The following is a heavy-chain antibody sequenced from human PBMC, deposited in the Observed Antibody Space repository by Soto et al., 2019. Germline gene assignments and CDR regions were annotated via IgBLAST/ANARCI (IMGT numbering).Heavy chain of an antibody. D-gene: IGHD4-17*01. CDR1: GGSISSSSFY. V-gene: IGHV4-39*01. CDR2: IYYSGST. CDR3: ARQVEYGDYVLDWFDP. J-gene: IGHJ5*02. Sequence: SETLSLTFPVSGGSISSSSFYWGWVPQPPGKGLEWIGSIYYSGSTYYNPSLKSRVTISVDTSKNQFSLKLSSVTAADTAVYYCARQVEYGDYVLDWFDPWGQGTLVTVSS.